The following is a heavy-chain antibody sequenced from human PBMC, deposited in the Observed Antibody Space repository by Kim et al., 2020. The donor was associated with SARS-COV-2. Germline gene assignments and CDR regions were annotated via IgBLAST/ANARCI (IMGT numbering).Heavy chain of an antibody. CDR3: ARNTMIVVVMAGYYFDY. V-gene: IGHV1-18*01. J-gene: IGHJ4*02. D-gene: IGHD3-22*01. Sequence: ASVKVSCKASGYTFTSYGISWVRQAPGQGLEWMGWISAYNGNTNYAQKLQGRVTMTTDTSTSTAYMELRSLRSDDTAVYYCARNTMIVVVMAGYYFDYWGQGTLVTVSS. CDR1: GYTFTSYG. CDR2: ISAYNGNT.